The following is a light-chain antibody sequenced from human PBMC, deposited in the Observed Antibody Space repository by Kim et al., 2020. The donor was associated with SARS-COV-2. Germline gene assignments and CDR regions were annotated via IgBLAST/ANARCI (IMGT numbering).Light chain of an antibody. J-gene: IGKJ2*01. CDR3: QQYGSSPPKYT. Sequence: PWERATLSCRASQSVSSSYLAWYQQKPGQAPRLLIYGASSRATGIPDRFSGSGSGTDFTLTISRLEPEDFAVYYCQQYGSSPPKYTFGQGTKLEI. V-gene: IGKV3-20*01. CDR2: GAS. CDR1: QSVSSSY.